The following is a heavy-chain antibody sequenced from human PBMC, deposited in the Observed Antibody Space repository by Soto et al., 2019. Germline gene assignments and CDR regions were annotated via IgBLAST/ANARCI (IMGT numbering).Heavy chain of an antibody. D-gene: IGHD1-26*01. CDR1: GYSISSGGYY. CDR2: IDYIGST. CDR3: ARIAKQGSRLDF. V-gene: IGHV4-31*03. Sequence: QVQLQESGPGLVKPSQTLSLTCTVSGYSISSGGYYWSWIRQHPGKGLEWIGYIDYIGSTSYNQSLKSRVTMSRDTSKYQFSLNLSSVTASDSAMFYCARIAKQGSRLDFWGQGTLVTVSS. J-gene: IGHJ4*02.